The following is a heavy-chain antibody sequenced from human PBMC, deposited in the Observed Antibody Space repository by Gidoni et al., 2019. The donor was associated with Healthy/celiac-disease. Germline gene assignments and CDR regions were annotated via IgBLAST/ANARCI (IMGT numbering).Heavy chain of an antibody. J-gene: IGHJ3*02. CDR3: AKVVVTAFDI. CDR1: GFTFSSYG. V-gene: IGHV3-30*18. Sequence: QVQLVESGGGVVQPWRSLRLSCSASGFTFSSYGMHWVRQAPGKGLEWVAVISYDGSNKYYADSVKGRFTISRDNSKNTLYLQMNSLRAEDTAVYYCAKVVVTAFDIWGQGTMVTVSS. CDR2: ISYDGSNK. D-gene: IGHD2-21*02.